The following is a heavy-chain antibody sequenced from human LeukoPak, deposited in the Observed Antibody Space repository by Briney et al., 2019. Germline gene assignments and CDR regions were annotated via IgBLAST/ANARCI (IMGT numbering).Heavy chain of an antibody. D-gene: IGHD6-13*01. J-gene: IGHJ6*02. CDR2: IIPIFGTA. CDR3: ARRKLVDGNYGMDV. V-gene: IGHV1-69*13. CDR1: GGTFSSYA. Sequence: ASVTVSCKASGGTFSSYAISWVRQAPGQGLEWMGGIIPIFGTANYAQKFQGRVTITADESTSTAYMELSSLRSEDTAVYYCARRKLVDGNYGMDVWGQGTTVTVSS.